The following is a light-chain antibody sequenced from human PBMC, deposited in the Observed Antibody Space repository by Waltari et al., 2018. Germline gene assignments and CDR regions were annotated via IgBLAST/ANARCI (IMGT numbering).Light chain of an antibody. CDR2: GAS. Sequence: EIVMTQSPATLSVSPGERATLSCRASQSVRSNLAWYQQKPGQPPRLLIYGASTGATGIPARFSGSGSGTEFTLTISSLQSEDFAVYYCQQYSDWPKGTFGQGTKVDIK. CDR3: QQYSDWPKGT. CDR1: QSVRSN. V-gene: IGKV3-15*01. J-gene: IGKJ1*01.